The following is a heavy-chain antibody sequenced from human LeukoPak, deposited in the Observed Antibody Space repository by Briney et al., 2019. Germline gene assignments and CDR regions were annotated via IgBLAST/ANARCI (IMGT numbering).Heavy chain of an antibody. CDR2: IYHSGST. D-gene: IGHD6-19*01. J-gene: IGHJ4*02. CDR3: ARFAVAGIFDY. V-gene: IGHV4-4*02. Sequence: SETLSLTCAVSGDSISTNHWWSWVRQPPGKGLEWIGEIYHSGSTNYNPSLKSRVTISVDKSKNQFSLKLSSVTAADTAVYYCARFAVAGIFDYWGQGTLVTVSS. CDR1: GDSISTNHW.